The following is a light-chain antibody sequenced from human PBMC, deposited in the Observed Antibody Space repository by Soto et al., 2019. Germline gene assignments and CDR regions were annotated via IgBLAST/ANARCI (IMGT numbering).Light chain of an antibody. V-gene: IGLV1-40*01. J-gene: IGLJ1*01. CDR3: QSYDSSLSGSNV. CDR2: GNS. Sequence: QSALTQPPSVSVAPGQRVTISCTGSSSNIGAGYDVHWYQQLPGTAPRLLIYGNSKRPSGVPDRFSGSRSGTSASLAITGLHAEDEADYYCQSYDSSLSGSNVFGTGTKVTVL. CDR1: SSNIGAGYD.